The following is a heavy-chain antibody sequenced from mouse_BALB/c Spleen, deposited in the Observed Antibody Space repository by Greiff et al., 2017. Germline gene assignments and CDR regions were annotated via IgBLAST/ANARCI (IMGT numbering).Heavy chain of an antibody. D-gene: IGHD1-1*01. CDR1: GYTFTSYY. Sequence: QVQLQQSGAELVKPGASVKLSCKASGYTFTSYYMYWVKQRPGQGLEWIGEINPSNGGTNFNEKFKSKATLTVDKSSSTAYMQLSSLTSEDSAVYYCTRTGYYGSPFAYWGQGTLVTVSA. CDR3: TRTGYYGSPFAY. J-gene: IGHJ3*01. V-gene: IGHV1S81*02. CDR2: INPSNGGT.